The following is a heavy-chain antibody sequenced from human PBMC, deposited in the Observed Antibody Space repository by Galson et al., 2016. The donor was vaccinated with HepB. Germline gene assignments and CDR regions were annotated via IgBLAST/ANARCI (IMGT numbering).Heavy chain of an antibody. D-gene: IGHD4-23*01. J-gene: IGHJ3*02. CDR2: FRLRGGWA. Sequence: SAKVSCKASGDTFTSQYIHWVRQAPGQGLEWMGVFRLRGGWATYAQKLQGRVTMTRDTSTTTVDMELSSLTSDDTAVYYCAGEPPLMGTPSGIGAFDIWGQGTMVTVSS. V-gene: IGHV1-46*01. CDR3: AGEPPLMGTPSGIGAFDI. CDR1: GDTFTSQY.